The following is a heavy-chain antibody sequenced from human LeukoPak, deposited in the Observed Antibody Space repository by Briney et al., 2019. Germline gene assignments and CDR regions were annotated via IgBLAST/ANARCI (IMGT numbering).Heavy chain of an antibody. CDR3: AIYYDGVGNYDYFDY. CDR1: GFTFRNYW. J-gene: IGHJ4*02. Sequence: GGSLRLSCAASGFTFRNYWMTWVRQAPGKGLEWVANIKQDGNEKYYVDSVKGRFTISRDNAKNSLYLQMNSLRAEDTAVYSCAIYYDGVGNYDYFDYWGQGTLVTVSS. V-gene: IGHV3-7*02. CDR2: IKQDGNEK. D-gene: IGHD3-22*01.